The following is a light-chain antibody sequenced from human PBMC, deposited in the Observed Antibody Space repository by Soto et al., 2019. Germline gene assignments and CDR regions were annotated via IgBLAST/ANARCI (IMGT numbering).Light chain of an antibody. V-gene: IGKV1-27*01. Sequence: DIQMTQSPSSLSASVGDRVTITCRASQGISNYLAWYQQKPGKVPKLLIYAASTSQSGVPSRFSGSGSGTDFTLTISSLQPEDVATYYCQKYNSAPLTFGQGTKVEIK. J-gene: IGKJ1*01. CDR1: QGISNY. CDR2: AAS. CDR3: QKYNSAPLT.